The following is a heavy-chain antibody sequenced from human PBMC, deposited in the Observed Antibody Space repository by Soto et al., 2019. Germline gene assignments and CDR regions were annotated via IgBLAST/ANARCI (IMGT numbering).Heavy chain of an antibody. V-gene: IGHV3-23*01. D-gene: IGHD2-8*02. CDR3: ATGALGQCAGAICYQFDS. CDR2: IIGSGINT. CDR1: GFTFSTYA. Sequence: DVQLLESGGGLIHPGGSLRLSCAASGFTFSTYAMNWVRQAPGKGPEWVSSIIGSGINTYYTDSVKGRFTISRDNSKSTLHLQMNSLRVEDTAVYYCATGALGQCAGAICYQFDSWGQGTLVTVAS. J-gene: IGHJ4*02.